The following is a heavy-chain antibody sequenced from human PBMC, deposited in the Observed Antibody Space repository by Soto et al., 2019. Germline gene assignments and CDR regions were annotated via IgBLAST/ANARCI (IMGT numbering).Heavy chain of an antibody. CDR2: IHSGGSR. CDR1: GDSISSHY. CDR3: EGGDRCHLVDS. D-gene: IGHD3-16*01. J-gene: IGHJ5*01. V-gene: IGHV4-59*11. Sequence: QVQLQESGPGLVKPYETLSLTCSVSGDSISSHYWSWIRQSPGKGLEWIGYIHSGGSRNYNPSLKSRGTMSTDTSQNQFFLPLRSVTTADTAVYYCEGGDRCHLVDSWGEGTLVTVSS.